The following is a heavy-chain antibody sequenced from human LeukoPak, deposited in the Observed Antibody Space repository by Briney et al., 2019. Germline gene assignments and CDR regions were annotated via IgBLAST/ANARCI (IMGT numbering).Heavy chain of an antibody. CDR1: GFTFSSYS. CDR2: ITSSGRST. D-gene: IGHD6-19*01. V-gene: IGHV3-23*01. CDR3: AKRVAGSEGWFDS. Sequence: PGGSLRLSCAASGFTFSSYSMSWVRQAPGKGLEWVSAITSSGRSTDYTDSVKGRFTISRDNSKNTLYLQMNSLRAEDTAVYYCAKRVAGSEGWFDSWGQGTLVTVSS. J-gene: IGHJ5*01.